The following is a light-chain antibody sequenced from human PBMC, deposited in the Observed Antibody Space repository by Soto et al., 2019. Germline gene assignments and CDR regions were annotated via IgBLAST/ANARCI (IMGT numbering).Light chain of an antibody. Sequence: DIQMTQSPSSLSPSVGDRVTITCRASRSISDWLAWYQQKPGKAPELLIFDASNLKSGVSSRFSGSGSETEFTLTISGLQPGDSATYYCQQYNSYSPTFGQGTKVDIK. V-gene: IGKV1-5*01. J-gene: IGKJ1*01. CDR2: DAS. CDR3: QQYNSYSPT. CDR1: RSISDW.